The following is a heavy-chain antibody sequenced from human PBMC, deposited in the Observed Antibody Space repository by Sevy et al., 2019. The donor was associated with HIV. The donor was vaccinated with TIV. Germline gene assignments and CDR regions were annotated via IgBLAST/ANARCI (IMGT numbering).Heavy chain of an antibody. Sequence: GGSLRLSCAASGFTFSNAWMSWVRQAPGKGLEWVGRIKSKTDGGTTDYAAPVKGRFTISRDDSKNTLYLQMNSLKTEDTAVYYCPTDPLYGGVRFQHWGQGTLVTVSS. V-gene: IGHV3-15*01. CDR1: GFTFSNAW. J-gene: IGHJ1*01. D-gene: IGHD2-8*02. CDR3: PTDPLYGGVRFQH. CDR2: IKSKTDGGTT.